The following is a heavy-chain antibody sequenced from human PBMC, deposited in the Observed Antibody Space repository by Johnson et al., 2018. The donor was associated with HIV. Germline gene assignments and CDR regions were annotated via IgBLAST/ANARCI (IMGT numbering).Heavy chain of an antibody. CDR2: MSGSGGTT. V-gene: IGHV3-23*04. D-gene: IGHD6-13*01. Sequence: VQLVESGGGLVQPGGSLRLSCVASGFTFSNYAMAWVRQAPGKGLEWASTMSGSGGTTYYADSVKGRFTISRDNSKSRLYLQMNSLRAEDTALYYCAKDRGSSWLDAFDSWGQGTMVTVSS. CDR3: AKDRGSSWLDAFDS. CDR1: GFTFSNYA. J-gene: IGHJ3*02.